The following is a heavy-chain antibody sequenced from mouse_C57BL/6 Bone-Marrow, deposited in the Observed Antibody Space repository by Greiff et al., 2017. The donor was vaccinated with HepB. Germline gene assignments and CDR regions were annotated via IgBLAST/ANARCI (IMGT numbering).Heavy chain of an antibody. CDR3: TTEGYYYGSSYAMDY. J-gene: IGHJ4*01. Sequence: VQLQQSGAELVRPGASVKLSCTASGFNIKDDYMHWVKQRPEQGLEWIGWIDPENGDTEYASKFQGKATITADTSSNTAYLPLSSLTSEDTAVYYCTTEGYYYGSSYAMDYWGQGTSVTVSS. CDR1: GFNIKDDY. D-gene: IGHD1-1*01. CDR2: IDPENGDT. V-gene: IGHV14-4*01.